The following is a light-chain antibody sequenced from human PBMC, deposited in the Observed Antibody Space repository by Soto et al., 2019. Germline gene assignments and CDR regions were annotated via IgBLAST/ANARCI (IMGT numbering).Light chain of an antibody. J-gene: IGKJ2*01. CDR3: QHYGSSPYT. CDR1: PSVRSSS. CDR2: GAS. Sequence: EIVLTQSPGTLSFSPGERVTLSCRASPSVRSSSLAWYQQKPGQAPRLLFYGASRRATGIPDRFSGGQSGTDFTLTVSRLEPEDFAVYFCQHYGSSPYTFGQGTKLEI. V-gene: IGKV3-20*01.